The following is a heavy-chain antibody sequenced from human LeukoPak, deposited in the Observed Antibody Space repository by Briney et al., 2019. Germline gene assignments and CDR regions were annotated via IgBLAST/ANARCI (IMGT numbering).Heavy chain of an antibody. CDR2: IASDGSST. D-gene: IGHD4-23*01. Sequence: EAGGSLRLSCAASGFTFSSYSMNWVRQAPGKGLEWVSRIASDGSSTTYADSVKGRFSISRDNAKNTLYLQMNSLRVEDTAVYYCARGRPHGNDYWGQGTLVTVSS. V-gene: IGHV3-74*01. CDR1: GFTFSSYS. J-gene: IGHJ4*02. CDR3: ARGRPHGNDY.